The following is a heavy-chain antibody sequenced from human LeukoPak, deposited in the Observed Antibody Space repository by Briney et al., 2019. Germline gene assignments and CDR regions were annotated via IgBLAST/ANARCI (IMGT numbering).Heavy chain of an antibody. V-gene: IGHV4-30-4*01. J-gene: IGHJ3*02. D-gene: IGHD3-10*01. Sequence: PSETLSLTCTVSGDSISSGDYYWSWIRQPPGKGLEWIGYIYYSGSTYYNPSLKSRVAISVDRSKNQFSLKLSSVTAADTAVYYCARESMVDGSGSYFRAFDIWGQGTMVTVSS. CDR2: IYYSGST. CDR1: GDSISSGDYY. CDR3: ARESMVDGSGSYFRAFDI.